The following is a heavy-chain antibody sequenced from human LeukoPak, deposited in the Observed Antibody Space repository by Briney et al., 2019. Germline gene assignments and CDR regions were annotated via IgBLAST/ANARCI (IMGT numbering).Heavy chain of an antibody. J-gene: IGHJ4*02. D-gene: IGHD1-26*01. Sequence: GGSLRLSCAASGFTFSSYSMNWVRQAPGKGLEWVSSISSSSSYIYYADSVKGRFTISRDNAKNSLYLQMNSLRAEDTAVYYCARVSGSYSYNPDPELDYWGQGTLVTVSS. CDR3: ARVSGSYSYNPDPELDY. V-gene: IGHV3-21*01. CDR2: ISSSSSYI. CDR1: GFTFSSYS.